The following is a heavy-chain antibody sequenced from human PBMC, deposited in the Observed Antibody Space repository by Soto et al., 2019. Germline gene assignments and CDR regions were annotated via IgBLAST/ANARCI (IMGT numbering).Heavy chain of an antibody. CDR1: GFTFSSYG. V-gene: IGHV3-30*03. CDR3: ATSNYPAIDY. D-gene: IGHD4-4*01. Sequence: QVQLVESGGGVVQPGRSLRLSCAASGFTFSSYGMHWVRQAPGKGLEWVAVISYDGSNKYYADSVKGRFTISRDNSKNTLYLQMNSLRAEDTAVYYCATSNYPAIDYWGQGTLVTVSS. CDR2: ISYDGSNK. J-gene: IGHJ4*02.